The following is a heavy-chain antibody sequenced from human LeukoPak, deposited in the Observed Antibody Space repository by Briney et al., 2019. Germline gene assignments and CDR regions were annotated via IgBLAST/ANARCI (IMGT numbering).Heavy chain of an antibody. CDR1: GGSFSGYY. D-gene: IGHD6-13*01. J-gene: IGHJ5*02. Sequence: SETLSFTCAVYGGSFSGYYWSWIRQPPGKGLEWIGEINHSGSTNYNPSLKSRVTISVDTSKNQFSLKLSSVTAADTAVYYCARGAVLAAKSGWFDPWGQGTLVTVSS. V-gene: IGHV4-34*01. CDR2: INHSGST. CDR3: ARGAVLAAKSGWFDP.